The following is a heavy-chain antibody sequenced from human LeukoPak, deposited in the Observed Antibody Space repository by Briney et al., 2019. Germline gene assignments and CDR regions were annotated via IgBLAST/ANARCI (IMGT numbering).Heavy chain of an antibody. J-gene: IGHJ4*02. CDR3: ARDWAE. D-gene: IGHD7-27*01. CDR2: IYYSGST. CDR1: GGSISSYY. Sequence: SETLSLTCTVSGGSISSYYWSWIRQPPGKGLEWIGYIYYSGSTNYNPSLKSRVTISVDTSKNQFSLKLSSVTAADTALYYCARDWAEWGQGTLVTVSS. V-gene: IGHV4-59*12.